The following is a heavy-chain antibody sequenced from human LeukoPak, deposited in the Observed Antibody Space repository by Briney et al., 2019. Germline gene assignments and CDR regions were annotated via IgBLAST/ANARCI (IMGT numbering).Heavy chain of an antibody. CDR1: GFTLSNYA. CDR3: AKSRLRYRITFGGVEHWFDP. CDR2: ISSDGSHK. D-gene: IGHD3-16*01. J-gene: IGHJ5*02. V-gene: IGHV3-30*18. Sequence: GESLRLSCAASGFTLSNYAMHWVRQAPDGGVGWVEAISSDGSHKIYTNCVRGRFSISRDNSKNTLYLQMNSLRADDTAVYYCAKSRLRYRITFGGVEHWFDPWVEGTLV.